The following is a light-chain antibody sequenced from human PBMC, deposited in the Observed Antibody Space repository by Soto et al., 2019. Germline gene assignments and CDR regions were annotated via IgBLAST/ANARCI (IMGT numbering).Light chain of an antibody. V-gene: IGLV1-47*01. J-gene: IGLJ2*01. CDR1: RSNIESNY. CDR2: KND. Sequence: QSVLTQPPSASGTPGQRVTISCSGGRSNIESNYVYWYQQIPGRAPNLLIYKNDQRPSGVPDRFSGSKSGTSASLAISGLRSEDEADYYCAAWDDSLRAHVLFGGGTKLTVL. CDR3: AAWDDSLRAHVL.